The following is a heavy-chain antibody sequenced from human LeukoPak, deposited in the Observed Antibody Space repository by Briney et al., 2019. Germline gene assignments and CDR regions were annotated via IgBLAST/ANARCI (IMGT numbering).Heavy chain of an antibody. CDR1: GFTVSNDY. CDR3: AREWELSDDFDY. D-gene: IGHD1-26*01. CDR2: IYGDGTT. V-gene: IGHV3-66*01. J-gene: IGHJ4*02. Sequence: GGSLRLSCAASGFTVSNDYMAWVRQAPGRGLEWVSLIYGDGTTFYTDSVKGRFTISRDNFKNTMYLQMNSLRAEDPAVYYCAREWELSDDFDYWGQGTLVTVSS.